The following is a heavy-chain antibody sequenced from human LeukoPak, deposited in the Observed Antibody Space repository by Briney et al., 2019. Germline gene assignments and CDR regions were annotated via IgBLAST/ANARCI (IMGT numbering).Heavy chain of an antibody. V-gene: IGHV3-23*01. CDR1: GITFSNYA. J-gene: IGHJ4*02. Sequence: PGGSLRLSCAAPGITFSNYAMSWVRQAPGKGLEWVSVFSGSGGSTYYADSVKGRFTISRDNSKNTLFLQMNSLRAEDTAVYYCAKDRAQQLVLDFWGQGTLVTVS. CDR2: FSGSGGST. D-gene: IGHD6-13*01. CDR3: AKDRAQQLVLDF.